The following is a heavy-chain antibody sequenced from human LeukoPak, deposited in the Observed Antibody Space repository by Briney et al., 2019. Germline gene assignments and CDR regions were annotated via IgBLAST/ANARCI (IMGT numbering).Heavy chain of an antibody. D-gene: IGHD1-26*01. CDR3: AREGEWELEVIGGY. Sequence: ASVTVSFKSSRYSFTTYYMHWVRQAPGQGLEWMGIINPSRGTATYAQKFQGRVTITRDTSTTTVYMELSSLRSEDTAVYYCAREGEWELEVIGGYWGQGTLVTVSS. CDR2: INPSRGTA. V-gene: IGHV1-46*01. CDR1: RYSFTTYY. J-gene: IGHJ4*02.